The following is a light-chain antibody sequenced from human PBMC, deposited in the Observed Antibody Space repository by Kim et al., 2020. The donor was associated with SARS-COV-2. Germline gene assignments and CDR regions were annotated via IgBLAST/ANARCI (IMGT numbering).Light chain of an antibody. CDR2: GAS. Sequence: EIVMTQSPATLSVSPGERATLSCRAGQSVSTNLAWYQHKPGQAPRLLIYGASSRATGISDRFSGSGSGTEFTLTISGLQSEDFAVYYCQQYNDWPPSYTCGHGTKLEN. CDR1: QSVSTN. J-gene: IGKJ2*01. CDR3: QQYNDWPPSYT. V-gene: IGKV3D-15*01.